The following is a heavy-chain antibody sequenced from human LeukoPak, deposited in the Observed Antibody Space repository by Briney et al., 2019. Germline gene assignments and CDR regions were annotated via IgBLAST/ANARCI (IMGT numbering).Heavy chain of an antibody. V-gene: IGHV3-21*01. D-gene: IGHD3-3*01. J-gene: IGHJ3*02. CDR1: GFTFSSYS. CDR3: ARDRKRITIFGVVFNAFDI. CDR2: ISSSSSYI. Sequence: GGSLRLSCAASGFTFSSYSMNWVRQAPGKGLEWVSSISSSSSYIYYADSVKGRFTISRDNAKNSLYLQMNSLRAEDTAVYYCARDRKRITIFGVVFNAFDIWGQGTMVTVSS.